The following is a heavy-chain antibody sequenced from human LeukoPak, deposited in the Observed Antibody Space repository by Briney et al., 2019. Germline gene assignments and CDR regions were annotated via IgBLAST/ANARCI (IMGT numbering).Heavy chain of an antibody. CDR3: ARQLRFLEWLIVGAFDI. V-gene: IGHV3-30-3*01. Sequence: GGSLRLSCAASGFTFTSYVMHWVRQAPGKGLEWVAVISYDGSNKYYADSVKGRFTISRDNSKNTLYLQMNSLRAEDTAVYYCARQLRFLEWLIVGAFDIWGQGTMVTVSS. J-gene: IGHJ3*02. CDR2: ISYDGSNK. D-gene: IGHD3-3*01. CDR1: GFTFTSYV.